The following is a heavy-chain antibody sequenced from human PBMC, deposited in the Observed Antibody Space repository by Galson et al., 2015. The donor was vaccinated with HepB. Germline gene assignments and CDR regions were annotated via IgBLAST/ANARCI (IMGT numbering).Heavy chain of an antibody. Sequence: SLRLSCAASGFTFRGYGMSWVRQAPGKGLEWVSFISGSGGSTYYADSVKGRFTISRDNSGNTLYLQMNSLRAEDTAAYYCAKDVFLSEDRNAMDVWLQGTTVTVSS. CDR1: GFTFRGYG. CDR2: ISGSGGST. J-gene: IGHJ6*02. D-gene: IGHD3-16*01. CDR3: AKDVFLSEDRNAMDV. V-gene: IGHV3-23*01.